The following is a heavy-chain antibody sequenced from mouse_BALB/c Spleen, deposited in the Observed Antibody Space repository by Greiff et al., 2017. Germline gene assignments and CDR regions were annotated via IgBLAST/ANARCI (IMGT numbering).Heavy chain of an antibody. D-gene: IGHD2-4*01. V-gene: IGHV5-6-2*01. CDR2: INSNGGST. CDR3: ARRSTMITTGYYAMDY. CDR1: GFTFSSYY. J-gene: IGHJ4*01. Sequence: EVQVVESGGGLVKLGGSLKLSCAASGFTFSSYYMSWVRQTPEKRLELVAAINSNGGSTYYPDTVKGRFTISRDNAKNTLYLQMSSLKSEDTALYYCARRSTMITTGYYAMDYWGQGTSVTVSS.